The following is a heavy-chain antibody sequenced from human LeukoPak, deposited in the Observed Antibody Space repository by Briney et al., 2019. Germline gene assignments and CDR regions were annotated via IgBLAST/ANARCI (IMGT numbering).Heavy chain of an antibody. J-gene: IGHJ4*02. CDR3: ARRYFDY. V-gene: IGHV3-7*03. Sequence: GGSLRPSCAASGFTSSSYWMSWVRQAPGKGLEWVANIKQDGSEKYYVDSVKGRFTISRDNAKNSLYLQMNSLRAEDTAVYYCARRYFDYWGQGTLVTVSS. CDR1: GFTSSSYW. CDR2: IKQDGSEK.